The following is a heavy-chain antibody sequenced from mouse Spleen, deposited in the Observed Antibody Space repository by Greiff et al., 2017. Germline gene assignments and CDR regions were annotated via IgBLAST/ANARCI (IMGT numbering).Heavy chain of an antibody. CDR3: AREGYDGYYHYAMDY. J-gene: IGHJ4*01. D-gene: IGHD2-3*01. CDR2: INPNNGGT. CDR1: GYTFTDYN. V-gene: IGHV1-22*01. Sequence: EVQLQQSGPELVKPGASVKMSCKASGYTFTDYNMHWVKQSHGKSLEWIGYINPNNGGTSYNQKFKGKATLTVNKSSSTAYMELRSLTSEDSAVYYCAREGYDGYYHYAMDYWGQGTSVTVSS.